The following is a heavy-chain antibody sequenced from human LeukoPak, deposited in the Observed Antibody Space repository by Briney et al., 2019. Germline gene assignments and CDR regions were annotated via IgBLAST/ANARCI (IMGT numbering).Heavy chain of an antibody. CDR1: GGSISSYY. CDR2: IYHSGSS. V-gene: IGHV4-59*01. CDR3: ARASMGYSSSWYFDY. J-gene: IGHJ4*02. D-gene: IGHD6-13*01. Sequence: ETLSLTCTVSGGSISSYYWSWIRQPPGKGLEWIGYIYHSGSSNYNPSLKSRVTISVDTSKEQFSLRLSSVTAADTAVYYCARASMGYSSSWYFDYWGQGTLVTVSS.